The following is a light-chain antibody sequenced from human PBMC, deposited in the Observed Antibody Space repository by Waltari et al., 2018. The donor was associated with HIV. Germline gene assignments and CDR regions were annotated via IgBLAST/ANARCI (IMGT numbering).Light chain of an antibody. Sequence: SYELTQPPSVSVSPGQTARITCSGDALPQQYVYWYQQKPGQAPLLVIYEDTQRPSGIPERFSGSTAGTTVTLTISGVQAEDESDYYCQSGDNSGTWVFGGGTKLTVL. CDR1: ALPQQY. V-gene: IGLV3-25*03. J-gene: IGLJ3*02. CDR3: QSGDNSGTWV. CDR2: EDT.